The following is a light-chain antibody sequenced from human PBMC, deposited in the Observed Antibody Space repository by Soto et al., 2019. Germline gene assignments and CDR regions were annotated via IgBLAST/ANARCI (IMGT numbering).Light chain of an antibody. CDR3: SSYTSSRTYV. CDR1: NSDIGTLNS. V-gene: IGLV2-14*01. J-gene: IGLJ1*01. CDR2: GVS. Sequence: QSDLTQPASVSASPGQSITISCTETNSDIGTLNSVSWYQQFPGKAPKLMIFGVSVRPSGVSTRFSGSKFGNTAFLYISGLQAEDEADYYCSSYTSSRTYVFGSGTKLTVL.